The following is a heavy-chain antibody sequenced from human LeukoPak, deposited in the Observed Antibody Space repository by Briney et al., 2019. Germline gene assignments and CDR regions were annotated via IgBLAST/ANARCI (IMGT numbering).Heavy chain of an antibody. J-gene: IGHJ6*02. D-gene: IGHD6-13*01. CDR1: GFTFSSYS. V-gene: IGHV3-21*01. CDR3: ATGIAAAHYGMDV. Sequence: GGSLRLSCAASGFTFSSYSMNWVRQAPGKGLEWVSSISSSSSYIYYADSVKGRFTISRDNAKNSLYLQMNSLRAEDTAVYYCATGIAAAHYGMDVWGQGTTVTVSS. CDR2: ISSSSSYI.